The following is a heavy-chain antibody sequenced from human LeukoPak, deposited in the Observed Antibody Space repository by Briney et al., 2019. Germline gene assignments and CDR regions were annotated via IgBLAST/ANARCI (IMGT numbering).Heavy chain of an antibody. V-gene: IGHV3-33*01. J-gene: IGHJ3*02. D-gene: IGHD6-19*01. CDR3: ARGRGSGWYDAFDI. CDR2: IWYDGSNK. CDR1: GFTFSSHG. Sequence: SLSPSCAASGFTFSSHGMHWVRQAPGKGLEWVAVIWYDGSNKFYADSGRGRFTISRDNSKNTLYVQMNSLRAEDTAVYYCARGRGSGWYDAFDIWGQGTMVTVSS.